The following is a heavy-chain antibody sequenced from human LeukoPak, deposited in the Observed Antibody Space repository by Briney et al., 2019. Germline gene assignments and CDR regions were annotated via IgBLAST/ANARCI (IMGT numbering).Heavy chain of an antibody. CDR1: GGTFSSYA. CDR3: ARTGFWSGYRNHYYYYYMDV. D-gene: IGHD3-3*01. V-gene: IGHV1-69*05. J-gene: IGHJ6*03. Sequence: ASVKVSCKASGGTFSSYAISWVRQAPGQGLEWMGGIIPIFGTANYAQKFQGRVTITTDESTSTAYMELSSLRSEDTAVYYCARTGFWSGYRNHYYYYYMDVWGKGTTVTVSS. CDR2: IIPIFGTA.